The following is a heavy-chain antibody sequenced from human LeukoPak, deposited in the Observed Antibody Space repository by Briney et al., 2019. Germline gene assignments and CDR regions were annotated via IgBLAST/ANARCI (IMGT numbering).Heavy chain of an antibody. CDR1: GFTFHDHG. V-gene: IGHV3-20*04. CDR3: AREEGPYFDC. Sequence: GGSLRLSCAASGFTFHDHGMSWVRQVPGKGLEWVSALNWNSDNTGYADSVKGRFTISRDNAKKSLYLQMNSLTAEDTAYYYCAREEGPYFDCWGQGTLVTVSS. CDR2: LNWNSDNT. J-gene: IGHJ4*02.